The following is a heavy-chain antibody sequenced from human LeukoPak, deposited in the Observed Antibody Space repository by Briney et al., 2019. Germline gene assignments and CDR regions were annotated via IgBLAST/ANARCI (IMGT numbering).Heavy chain of an antibody. CDR2: IYYSGST. J-gene: IGHJ4*02. CDR1: GGSISSYY. Sequence: SETLSLTCTVSGGSISSYYWSWIRQPPGKGLEWIGYIYYSGSTNYNPSLKSRVTISVDTSKNQFSLKLSSVTAADTAVYYCARLGSYCSSTSCSDYWGQGTLVTVSS. CDR3: ARLGSYCSSTSCSDY. D-gene: IGHD2-2*01. V-gene: IGHV4-59*12.